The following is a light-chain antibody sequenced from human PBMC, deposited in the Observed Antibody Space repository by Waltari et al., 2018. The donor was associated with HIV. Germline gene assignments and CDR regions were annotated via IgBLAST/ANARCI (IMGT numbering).Light chain of an antibody. CDR1: SGSIASNY. Sequence: NFMLTQPHSVSESPGKTVTISCTRSSGSIASNYVQWYQQRPGSSPTTVTCEVNPVPAGCPDRFSGSIDSSSNSASLTISGLKTEDEADYFCQSYDSSNHWVFGGGTNLTVL. CDR3: QSYDSSNHWV. J-gene: IGLJ3*02. V-gene: IGLV6-57*01. CDR2: EVN.